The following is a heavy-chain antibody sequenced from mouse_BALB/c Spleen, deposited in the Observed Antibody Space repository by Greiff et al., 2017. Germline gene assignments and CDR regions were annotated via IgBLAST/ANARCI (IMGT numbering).Heavy chain of an antibody. Sequence: EVKLQESGAELVKPGASVKLSCTASGFNIKDTYMHWVKQRPEQGLEWIGRIDPANGNTKYDPKFQGKATITADTSSNTAYLQLSSLTSEDTAVYYCARGYGRDYWGQGTTLTVSS. CDR1: GFNIKDTY. J-gene: IGHJ2*01. CDR2: IDPANGNT. D-gene: IGHD1-1*01. CDR3: ARGYGRDY. V-gene: IGHV14-3*02.